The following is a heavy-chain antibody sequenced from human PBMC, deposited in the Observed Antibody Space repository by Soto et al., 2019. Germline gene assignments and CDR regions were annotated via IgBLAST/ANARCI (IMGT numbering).Heavy chain of an antibody. V-gene: IGHV1-69*01. Sequence: QVQLVQSGAEVKKPGSSVKVSCRASGGIFSTYAINWVRQAPGQGLEWMGGIIPLFGTANYAQKLQGRVTISADESAHIAYIELSSLRSEDTAVYYCARVQYSGTYLQAFDIWGQGTRVTVSS. CDR1: GGIFSTYA. D-gene: IGHD1-26*01. CDR2: IIPLFGTA. J-gene: IGHJ3*02. CDR3: ARVQYSGTYLQAFDI.